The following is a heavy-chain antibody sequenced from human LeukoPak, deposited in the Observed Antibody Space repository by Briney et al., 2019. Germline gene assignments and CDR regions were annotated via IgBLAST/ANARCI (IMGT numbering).Heavy chain of an antibody. Sequence: SRTLSLTCAISGDSVSNSGVAWNWIRQSPSRGLEWLGRTYYRSKWYNDYAVSLKSRIAINPDTAKNQFSLQLNSETPDDTGVYYCVRDAGPAPLFDLWGLGTLVTVSS. J-gene: IGHJ5*02. V-gene: IGHV6-1*01. CDR2: TYYRSKWYN. CDR1: GDSVSNSGVA. CDR3: VRDAGPAPLFDL. D-gene: IGHD6-13*01.